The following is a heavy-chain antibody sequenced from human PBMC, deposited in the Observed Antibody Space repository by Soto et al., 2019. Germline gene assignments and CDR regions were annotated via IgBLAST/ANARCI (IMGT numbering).Heavy chain of an antibody. V-gene: IGHV2-5*02. CDR3: AHTGYCSVGSCYSELYHYYYLDV. CDR1: GFSLSTSGVG. D-gene: IGHD2-15*01. Sequence: SGPTLVNPTQTLTLTCTFSGFSLSTSGVGVGWIRQPPGKALEWLALIYWDDDKRYSPALKSRLTITKDTSKNQVVLTMTNMDPVDTATYYCAHTGYCSVGSCYSELYHYYYLDVWGKGTTVTVSS. CDR2: IYWDDDK. J-gene: IGHJ6*03.